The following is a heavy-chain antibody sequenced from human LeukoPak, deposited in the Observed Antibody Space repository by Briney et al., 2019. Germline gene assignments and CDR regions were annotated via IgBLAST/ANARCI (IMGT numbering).Heavy chain of an antibody. J-gene: IGHJ6*03. CDR3: ARDPYSSGWYSYYYYMDV. CDR2: IIPIFGTA. CDR1: GYTFTSYY. D-gene: IGHD6-19*01. Sequence: ASVKVSCKASGYTFTSYYMHWVRQAPGQGLEWMGGIIPIFGTANYAQKLQGRVTMTTDTSTNTAYMELRSLRSDDTAVYYCARDPYSSGWYSYYYYMDVWGNGTTATVSS. V-gene: IGHV1-46*01.